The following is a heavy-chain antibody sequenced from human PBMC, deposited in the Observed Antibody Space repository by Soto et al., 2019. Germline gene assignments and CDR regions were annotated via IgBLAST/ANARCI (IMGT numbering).Heavy chain of an antibody. Sequence: QVQLQQWGAGLLKPSETLSLTCAVYGGSFSGYYWSWIRQPPGKGLEWIGEINHSGSTNYNPSLKSRVTRSVDTDNNHVSLKLSSVTAADTAVYDCARGDNGWEVLDYWGQGTLVTVSS. CDR3: ARGDNGWEVLDY. J-gene: IGHJ4*02. CDR1: GGSFSGYY. D-gene: IGHD6-19*01. V-gene: IGHV4-34*01. CDR2: INHSGST.